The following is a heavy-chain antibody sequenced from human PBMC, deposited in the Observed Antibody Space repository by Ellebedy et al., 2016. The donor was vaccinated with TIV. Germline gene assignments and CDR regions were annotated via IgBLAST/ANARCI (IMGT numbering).Heavy chain of an antibody. CDR3: AGPYSGGWYGPGY. Sequence: GGSLRLXCAASGFTVSSYYMSWVRQAPGKGLEWVSVIYSGGRTNYADSVKGRFTISRDNSKNTLYLQMNSLRAEDTAVYYCAGPYSGGWYGPGYWGQGTLVTVSS. D-gene: IGHD6-19*01. J-gene: IGHJ4*02. CDR2: IYSGGRT. CDR1: GFTVSSYY. V-gene: IGHV3-53*01.